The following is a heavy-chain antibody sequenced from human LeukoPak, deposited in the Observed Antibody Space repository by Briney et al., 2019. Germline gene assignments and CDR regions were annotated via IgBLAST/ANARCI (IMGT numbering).Heavy chain of an antibody. CDR2: INSDGSST. Sequence: GGSLRLSCAASGFAFSSYWMHWVRQAPGKGLVWVSRINSDGSSTTYADSVQDRFTISRDNAKNTLYLQMNSLRADDTAVYYCARSVYSYYANWFDPWGQGTLVTVSS. V-gene: IGHV3-74*01. D-gene: IGHD4-11*01. CDR3: ARSVYSYYANWFDP. J-gene: IGHJ5*02. CDR1: GFAFSSYW.